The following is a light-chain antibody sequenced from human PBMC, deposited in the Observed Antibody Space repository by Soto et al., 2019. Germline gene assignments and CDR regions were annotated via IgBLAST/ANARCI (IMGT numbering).Light chain of an antibody. CDR1: SSDVGAYHH. V-gene: IGLV2-14*01. J-gene: IGLJ3*02. CDR2: EVT. Sequence: QSALTQPASVSGSPGQSITISCTGTSSDVGAYHHVSWYQQHPGKAPKLMIYEVTNRPSGVSNRFSGSKSGNTASLTISGLQAEDEANYYCSSYTSTDSWVFGGGTKLTVL. CDR3: SSYTSTDSWV.